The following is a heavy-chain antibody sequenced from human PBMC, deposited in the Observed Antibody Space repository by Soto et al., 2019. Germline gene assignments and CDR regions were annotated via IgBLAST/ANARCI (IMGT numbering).Heavy chain of an antibody. CDR2: ISDSGSSP. CDR1: GFTFSTYA. D-gene: IGHD3-22*01. V-gene: IGHV3-23*01. Sequence: GGSLRLSCAASGFTFSTYAMSWVRQAPGKGLEWVSGISDSGSSPYYTDSVRGRFTISRDSSKNTLFLQMNRLRAEDAATYFCAKGGSNYYPQFFDTWGQGTLVTVSS. J-gene: IGHJ4*02. CDR3: AKGGSNYYPQFFDT.